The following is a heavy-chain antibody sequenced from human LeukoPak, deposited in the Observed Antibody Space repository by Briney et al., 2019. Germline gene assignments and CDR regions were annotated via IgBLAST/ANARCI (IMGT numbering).Heavy chain of an antibody. J-gene: IGHJ4*02. CDR1: GGAISTYY. Sequence: SETLSLTCTVSGGAISTYYWSWIRQPPGKGLEWIGYIEYSGSTNYNPSLKSRVTILIDSSKNQFSLHLSSVTAADTALYYCARHGGSWTFDDWGQGILVTVSS. CDR2: IEYSGST. D-gene: IGHD6-13*01. CDR3: ARHGGSWTFDD. V-gene: IGHV4-59*08.